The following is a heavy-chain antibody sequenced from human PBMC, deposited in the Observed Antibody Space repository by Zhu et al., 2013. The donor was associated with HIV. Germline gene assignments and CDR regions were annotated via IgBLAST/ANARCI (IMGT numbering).Heavy chain of an antibody. J-gene: IGHJ5*02. CDR1: GGTFSSYA. D-gene: IGHD3-3*02. V-gene: IGHV1-69*06. CDR2: IIPIFGTA. Sequence: QVQLVQSGAEVKKPGASVKVSCKASGGTFSSYAISWVRQAPGQGLEWMGGIIPIFGTANYAQKFQGRVTITADKSTSTAYMELSSLRSEDTAVYYCARDTPHFWSGYYSPSGWFDPWGQGTLVTVSS. CDR3: ARDTPHFWSGYYSPSGWFDP.